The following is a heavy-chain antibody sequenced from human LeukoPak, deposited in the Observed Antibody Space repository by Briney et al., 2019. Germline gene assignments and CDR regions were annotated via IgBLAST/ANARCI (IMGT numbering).Heavy chain of an antibody. CDR1: GFIVSGDF. CDR2: IYSDGST. Sequence: PGGSLRLSCAASGFIVSGDFMSWVRQAPGKGLEWVSVIYSDGSTYYADSVKGRFTISRDNSKNTLDLQMNSLRAEDTAVYYCAKVSEMATNDYWGQGTLVTVSS. CDR3: AKVSEMATNDY. J-gene: IGHJ4*02. V-gene: IGHV3-53*01. D-gene: IGHD5-24*01.